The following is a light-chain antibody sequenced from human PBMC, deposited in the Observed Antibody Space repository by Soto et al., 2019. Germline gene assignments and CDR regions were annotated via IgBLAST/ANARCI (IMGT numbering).Light chain of an antibody. CDR1: SSNIGGTNY. V-gene: IGLV2-14*01. CDR3: SSFTNTYSYV. Sequence: QSVLTQPPSASGTPGQKVFISCSGSSSNIGGTNYAYWYQQLPGKAPRLMIYDVSNRPSGASNRFSGSKSGNTASLTISGLQAEDEADYYCSSFTNTYSYVFGTGT. J-gene: IGLJ1*01. CDR2: DVS.